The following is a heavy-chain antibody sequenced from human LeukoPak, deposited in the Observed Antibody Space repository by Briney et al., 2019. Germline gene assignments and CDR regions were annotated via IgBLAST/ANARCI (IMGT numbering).Heavy chain of an antibody. D-gene: IGHD3-10*01. CDR3: ARDGSGSYYLPIYYYYYGMDV. V-gene: IGHV1-46*01. Sequence: ASVKVSCKASGYTFTSYYMHWVRQAPGQGLEWMGIINPSGGSTSYAQKFQGRVTMTRDTSTSTVYMELSSLRSEDTAVYYCARDGSGSYYLPIYYYYYGMDVWGQGTTVTVSS. J-gene: IGHJ6*02. CDR2: INPSGGST. CDR1: GYTFTSYY.